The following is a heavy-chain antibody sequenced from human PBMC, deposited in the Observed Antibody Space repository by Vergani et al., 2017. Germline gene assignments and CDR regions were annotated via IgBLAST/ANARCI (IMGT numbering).Heavy chain of an antibody. J-gene: IGHJ2*01. Sequence: EVQLVQSGAEVKTPGESLTISCTGSGYLFTSYWIGWVRQMPGKGLEWMGIIYPGDSDTRYSPSFQGQVTISADKSISTAYLQWSSLKASDTAMYYCARPHSSSSIAYWYFDLWGRGTLVTVSS. D-gene: IGHD6-6*01. CDR3: ARPHSSSSIAYWYFDL. CDR1: GYLFTSYW. CDR2: IYPGDSDT. V-gene: IGHV5-51*03.